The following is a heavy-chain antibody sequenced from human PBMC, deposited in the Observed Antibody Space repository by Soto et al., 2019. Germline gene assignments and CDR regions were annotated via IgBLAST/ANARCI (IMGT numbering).Heavy chain of an antibody. CDR2: IWHDKSNR. CDR3: ARDHEEGAGDNYIIS. J-gene: IGHJ5*02. CDR1: GFIFSNYA. D-gene: IGHD7-27*01. Sequence: QVHLVESGGGVVQPGRSLRLSCAASGFIFSNYAMHWVRQAPGRGLEWVAVIWHDKSNRYYADSVRGRFTVSRDNSNNTVFLQMDSLRAEDTALYYCARDHEEGAGDNYIISWGQGTLVTVSS. V-gene: IGHV3-33*01.